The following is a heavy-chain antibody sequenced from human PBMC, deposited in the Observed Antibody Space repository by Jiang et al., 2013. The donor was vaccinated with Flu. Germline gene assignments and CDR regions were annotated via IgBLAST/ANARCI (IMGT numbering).Heavy chain of an antibody. J-gene: IGHJ6*03. Sequence: SWVRQAPGQGLEWMGGIIAIFGTSNYAQKFQGRVTITADESTSTAYMELSSLRSEDTAVYYCARSPTYYSSYMDVWGKGTTVTVSS. CDR2: IIAIFGTS. V-gene: IGHV1-69*01. D-gene: IGHD2/OR15-2a*01. CDR3: ARSPTYYSSYMDV.